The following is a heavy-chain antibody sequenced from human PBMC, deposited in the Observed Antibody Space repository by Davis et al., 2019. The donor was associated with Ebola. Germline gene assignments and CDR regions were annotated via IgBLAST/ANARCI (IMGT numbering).Heavy chain of an antibody. CDR3: ARDVVQWDDGGAHYPWGYFDS. CDR2: ITAYNGYA. Sequence: ASVKVSCKASGYTFTNYAFSWVRQAPGQGLEWLGYITAYNGYANYAQSFQGRVTMTTDTSTSTAYMELTTLRSEDTAVYYCARDVVQWDDGGAHYPWGYFDSWGQGTLVTVSS. V-gene: IGHV1-18*01. CDR1: GYTFTNYA. D-gene: IGHD2-15*01. J-gene: IGHJ4*02.